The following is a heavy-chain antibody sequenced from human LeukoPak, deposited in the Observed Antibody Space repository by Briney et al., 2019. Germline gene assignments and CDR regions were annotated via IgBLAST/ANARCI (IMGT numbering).Heavy chain of an antibody. CDR1: GGSVSSGSYY. J-gene: IGHJ5*02. Sequence: PSETLSLTCTVSGGSVSSGSYYWSWIRQPPGRGLEWIGYFYYSGSTNYNPSLKSRVTISVDTSKNQFSLKLSSVTAADTAVYYCARVDNFKWFDPWGQGTLVTVSS. D-gene: IGHD1-20*01. V-gene: IGHV4-61*01. CDR2: FYYSGST. CDR3: ARVDNFKWFDP.